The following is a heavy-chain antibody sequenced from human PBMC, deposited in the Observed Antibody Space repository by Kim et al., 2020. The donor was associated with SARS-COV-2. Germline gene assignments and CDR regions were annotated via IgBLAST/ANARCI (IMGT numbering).Heavy chain of an antibody. J-gene: IGHJ4*02. CDR2: IRYSGRT. Sequence: SETLSLTCIVFLDSINSVFWTWIRHPPGKGLEWIGYIRYSGRTEYNPPLRSRVAILLDPSKSHFSLKLSSVTAADTAVYFCARMPDISGWPFDSWGQGILVTVSS. D-gene: IGHD6-19*01. V-gene: IGHV4-59*01. CDR3: ARMPDISGWPFDS. CDR1: LDSINSVF.